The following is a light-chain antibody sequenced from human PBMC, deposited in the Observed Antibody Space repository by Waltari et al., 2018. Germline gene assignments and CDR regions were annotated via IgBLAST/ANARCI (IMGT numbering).Light chain of an antibody. V-gene: IGLV2-14*01. J-gene: IGLJ1*01. CDR3: SSYTTSTTLL. CDR2: DVG. Sequence: QSALTHPAPVSGSPGQPIPTPCTRSSTAVGAYNFVSWYQQHPGNAPKLILYDVGNRPSGISHRFSASKSGNTASLTISGLQEEDEGEYYCSSYTTSTTLLFGTGTRLTVL. CDR1: STAVGAYNF.